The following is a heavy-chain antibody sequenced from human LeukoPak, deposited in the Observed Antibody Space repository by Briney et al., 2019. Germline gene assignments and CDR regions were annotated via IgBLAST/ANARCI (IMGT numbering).Heavy chain of an antibody. J-gene: IGHJ4*02. CDR1: GFTFTSYG. CDR2: IWYDGSKK. V-gene: IGHV3-33*03. D-gene: IGHD1-26*01. CDR3: AKPSVSGNYPYYFDY. Sequence: GGSLRLSCAASGFTFTSYGMHWVRQAPGKGLEWVAGIWYDGSKKYYADSVKGRFTISRDESKNTLYLQINSLRAEDTAVYYCAKPSVSGNYPYYFDYWGQGTLVTVS.